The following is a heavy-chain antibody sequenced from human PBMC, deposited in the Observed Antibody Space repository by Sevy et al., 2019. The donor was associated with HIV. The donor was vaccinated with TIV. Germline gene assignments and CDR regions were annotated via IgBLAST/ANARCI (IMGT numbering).Heavy chain of an antibody. V-gene: IGHV5-51*01. CDR3: ARQPYSSSPEDGEYFQH. J-gene: IGHJ1*01. Sequence: GESLKISCKGSGYSFTSYWIGWVRQMPGKGLEWMGIIYPGDSDTRYSPSFQGQVTISPDKSISTAYLQWGSLKASDTAMYDCARQPYSSSPEDGEYFQHWGQGTLVTVSS. CDR1: GYSFTSYW. D-gene: IGHD6-6*01. CDR2: IYPGDSDT.